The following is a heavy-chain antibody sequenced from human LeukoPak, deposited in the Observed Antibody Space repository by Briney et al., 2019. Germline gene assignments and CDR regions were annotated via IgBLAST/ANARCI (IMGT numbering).Heavy chain of an antibody. CDR1: GGSISSYY. CDR2: IYYSGST. J-gene: IGHJ4*02. D-gene: IGHD6-19*01. CDR3: ARHHGAVAGPLDC. Sequence: PSETLSLTCTVSGGSISSYYWSWIRQPPGKGLEWIGYIYYSGSTNYNPSLKSRVTISVDTSKNQFSLKLSSVTAADTAVYYCARHHGAVAGPLDCWGQRTLVTVSS. V-gene: IGHV4-59*08.